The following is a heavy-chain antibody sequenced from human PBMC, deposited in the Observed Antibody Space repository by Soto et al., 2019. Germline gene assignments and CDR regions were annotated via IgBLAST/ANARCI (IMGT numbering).Heavy chain of an antibody. CDR2: ISWNSGSI. Sequence: EVQLVESGGGLVQPGRSLRLSCAASGFTFDDYAMHWVRQAPGKGLEWVSGISWNSGSIGYADSVKGRFTISRDNAKNSLYLQMNSPRAEDTALYYCAKDPSIALAGSEFDYWGQGTLVTVSS. CDR3: AKDPSIALAGSEFDY. CDR1: GFTFDDYA. J-gene: IGHJ4*02. D-gene: IGHD6-19*01. V-gene: IGHV3-9*01.